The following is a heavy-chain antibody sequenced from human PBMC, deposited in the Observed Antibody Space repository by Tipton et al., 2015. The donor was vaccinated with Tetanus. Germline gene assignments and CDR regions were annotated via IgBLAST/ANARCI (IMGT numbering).Heavy chain of an antibody. CDR2: INAGNGNT. CDR1: GYTFTSYA. CDR3: ARGVTGRTAWFDP. Sequence: QLVQSGPEVKKPGASVKVSCKASGYTFTSYAIHWVRQAPGQRLEWMGWINAGNGNTKYSQKFQGRVTITSDTSASTGYMELSSLRSEDTAVYYCARGVTGRTAWFDPWGQGALVTVSS. J-gene: IGHJ5*02. V-gene: IGHV1-3*01. D-gene: IGHD1-1*01.